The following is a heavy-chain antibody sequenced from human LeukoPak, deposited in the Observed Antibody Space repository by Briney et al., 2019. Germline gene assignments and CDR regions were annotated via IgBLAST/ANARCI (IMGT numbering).Heavy chain of an antibody. D-gene: IGHD3-10*01. CDR3: ARHLVEGVWFGELPQPPDY. V-gene: IGHV4-61*02. J-gene: IGHJ4*02. CDR1: GGSLSSGGYY. Sequence: SETLSLTCTVSGGSLSSGGYYWSWIRQPAGKGLEWIGRIYINGNTNYNPSLKSRVTISVDTSKNQFSLKLSSVTAADTAVYYCARHLVEGVWFGELPQPPDYWGQGTLVTVSS. CDR2: IYINGNT.